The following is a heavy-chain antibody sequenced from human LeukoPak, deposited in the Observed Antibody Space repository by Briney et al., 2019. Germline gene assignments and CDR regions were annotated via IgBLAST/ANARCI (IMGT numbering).Heavy chain of an antibody. D-gene: IGHD2-15*01. CDR2: IFPSGGEI. J-gene: IGHJ4*02. V-gene: IGHV3-23*01. CDR1: GFTFSTFA. Sequence: GGSLRLSCAASGFTFSTFAMIWVRQPPGKGLEWVSSIFPSGGEIHYADSVRGRFTISRDNSKSTLSLQMNSLRVEDTAVYYCVRDMSGVVAASTEEYWGQGTLVTVSS. CDR3: VRDMSGVVAASTEEY.